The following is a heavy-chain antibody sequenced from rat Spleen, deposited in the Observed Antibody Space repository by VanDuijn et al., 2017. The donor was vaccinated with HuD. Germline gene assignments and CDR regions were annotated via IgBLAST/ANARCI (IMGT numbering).Heavy chain of an antibody. CDR3: ARHGYFDY. CDR1: GFTFSDYN. J-gene: IGHJ2*01. V-gene: IGHV5-7*01. CDR2: ISYDGRTT. Sequence: EVQLVESGGGLVQPGSPLKLSCAASGFTFSDYNMAWVRQAPTKGLEWVATISYDGRTTSYRGSVKGRFTISRDYAASTLYLQMDSLRSEDTATYYCARHGYFDYWGQGVMVTVSS.